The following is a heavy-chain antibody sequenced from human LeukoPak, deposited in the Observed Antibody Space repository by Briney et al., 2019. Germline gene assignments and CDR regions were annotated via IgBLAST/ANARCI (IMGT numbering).Heavy chain of an antibody. CDR3: ASLYCSSTSRHSMVDY. D-gene: IGHD2-2*01. V-gene: IGHV1-69*13. CDR1: GYTFTSYD. Sequence: SVKVSCKASGYTFTSYDISWVRQAPGQGLEWMGGIIPIFGTANYAQKFQGRVTITADESTSTAYMELSSLRSEDTAVYYCASLYCSSTSRHSMVDYWGQGTLVTVSS. J-gene: IGHJ4*02. CDR2: IIPIFGTA.